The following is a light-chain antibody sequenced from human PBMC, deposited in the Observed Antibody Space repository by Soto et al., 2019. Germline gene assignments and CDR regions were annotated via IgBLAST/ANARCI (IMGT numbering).Light chain of an antibody. J-gene: IGLJ1*01. Sequence: QSVLTHPPSASGTPGQRVTISCSGSSSNIGSSPVNWYQQLPGTAPKLLIYNSYQRPSGVPDRFSGSKSGTSASLAVSGLQSEDEADYYCAAWDGSLNGYVLGTGTKLTVL. V-gene: IGLV1-44*01. CDR1: SSNIGSSP. CDR2: NSY. CDR3: AAWDGSLNGYV.